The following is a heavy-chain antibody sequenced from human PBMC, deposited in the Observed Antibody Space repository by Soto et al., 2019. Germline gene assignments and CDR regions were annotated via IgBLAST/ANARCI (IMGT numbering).Heavy chain of an antibody. J-gene: IGHJ4*02. CDR1: GFTFSSYA. Sequence: VGSLRLSCAASGFTFSSYAMSWVRQAPGKGLEWVSSISGSGGGTYYADSVKGRFTFSRDNSKNTLYLQMNSLRAEDTAVYYCARFGMATTKRSPPYYIDYWGQGALVTVSS. V-gene: IGHV3-23*01. CDR2: ISGSGGGT. D-gene: IGHD1-1*01. CDR3: ARFGMATTKRSPPYYIDY.